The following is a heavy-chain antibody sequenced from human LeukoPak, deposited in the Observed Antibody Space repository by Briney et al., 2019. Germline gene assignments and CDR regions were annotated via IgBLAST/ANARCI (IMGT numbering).Heavy chain of an antibody. CDR3: ARSFDSRGYYYYGMDV. Sequence: SETLSLTCTVSGGSVSSDTYYWSWIRQPPGKGLEWIGYIYYTGSTTYNSSLKSRVTISLDTPKNQFSLELSSVTAADTAVYYCARSFDSRGYYYYGMDVWGQGTTVTVSS. J-gene: IGHJ6*02. V-gene: IGHV4-61*01. CDR1: GGSVSSDTYY. CDR2: IYYTGST. D-gene: IGHD3-22*01.